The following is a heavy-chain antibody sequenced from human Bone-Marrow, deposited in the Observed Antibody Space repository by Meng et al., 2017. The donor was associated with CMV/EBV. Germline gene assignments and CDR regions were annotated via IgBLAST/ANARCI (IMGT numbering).Heavy chain of an antibody. D-gene: IGHD2-21*01. CDR2: INPYSGGT. CDR1: GYTFSDYY. J-gene: IGHJ4*02. CDR3: AKNQKRALFNSASGCDY. V-gene: IGHV1-2*02. Sequence: ASVKVSCKASGYTFSDYYMHWVRQAPGQGLEWIGWINPYSGGTNYAQKFQDRVTMTRDTSISTAYMELSRLRSDDTAIYFCAKNQKRALFNSASGCDYWGQGTVVTVSS.